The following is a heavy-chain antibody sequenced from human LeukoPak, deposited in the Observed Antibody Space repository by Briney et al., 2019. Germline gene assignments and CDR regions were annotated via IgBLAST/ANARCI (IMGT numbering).Heavy chain of an antibody. J-gene: IGHJ4*02. Sequence: GGSLRLSCAASGFTFSSYSMNWVRQAPGKGLEWVSGISWNSGSIGYADSVKGRFTISRDNAKNSLYLQMNSLRAEDTALYYCAVVEFDYWGQGTLVTVSS. CDR2: ISWNSGSI. CDR3: AVVEFDY. V-gene: IGHV3-9*01. D-gene: IGHD2-15*01. CDR1: GFTFSSYS.